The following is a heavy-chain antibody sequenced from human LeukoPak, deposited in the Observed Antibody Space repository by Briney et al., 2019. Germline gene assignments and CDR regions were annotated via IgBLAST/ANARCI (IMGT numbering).Heavy chain of an antibody. J-gene: IGHJ4*02. CDR1: GYTLTELS. CDR2: FDPEDGEI. V-gene: IGHV1-24*01. D-gene: IGHD3-22*01. Sequence: SVKVSCKVSGYTLTELSMHWVRQAPGKGLEWMGGFDPEDGEIIYAQKFQGRVTMTEDTSTDTAYMELSSLRSEDTAVYYCARGSYYYDSSGYYLGPVYWGQGTLVTVSS. CDR3: ARGSYYYDSSGYYLGPVY.